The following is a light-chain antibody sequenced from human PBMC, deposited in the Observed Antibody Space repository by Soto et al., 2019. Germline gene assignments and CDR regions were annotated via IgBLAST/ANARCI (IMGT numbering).Light chain of an antibody. V-gene: IGKV1-39*01. CDR1: QSISRS. CDR3: QQSYSTWRRT. CDR2: AAS. J-gene: IGKJ2*01. Sequence: EIQMTQSPSSLSASAGDRVTITCRASQSISRSLNWYQQKPGQAPKLLIYAASSLQSGVPSRFSGSGSGTDFSLTISSLQPYEVSTYYCQQSYSTWRRTFGQGTKVDIK.